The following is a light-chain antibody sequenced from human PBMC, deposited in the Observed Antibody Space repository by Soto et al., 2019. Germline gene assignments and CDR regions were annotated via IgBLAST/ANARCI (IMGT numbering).Light chain of an antibody. CDR1: QSLVHSDGIAY. V-gene: IGKV2-30*02. Sequence: DVVMTQSPLALPVTLGQPASISCRSNQSLVHSDGIAYFSWFQQRPGRSPRRLIYKVSNRYSGVPARFSGSGSGTDLALKISRVEAEDVGVYYCMQGTHWPITFGQGTRLEIK. CDR2: KVS. CDR3: MQGTHWPIT. J-gene: IGKJ5*01.